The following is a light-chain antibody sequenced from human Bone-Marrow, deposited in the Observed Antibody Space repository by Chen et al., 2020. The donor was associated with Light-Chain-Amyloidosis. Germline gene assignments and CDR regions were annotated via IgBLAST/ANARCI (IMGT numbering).Light chain of an antibody. J-gene: IGKJ2*04. CDR3: QQYNDWPRS. Sequence: DTVMTQSPALLSVSPGESVTLSCRASQSVNSNLAWYQQRPGQAPRLLIYGASPRATGIPARFSGSGSGTQFTLTISSLQSEDFAVYYCQQYNDWPRSFGQGTKLEIK. V-gene: IGKV3-15*01. CDR2: GAS. CDR1: QSVNSN.